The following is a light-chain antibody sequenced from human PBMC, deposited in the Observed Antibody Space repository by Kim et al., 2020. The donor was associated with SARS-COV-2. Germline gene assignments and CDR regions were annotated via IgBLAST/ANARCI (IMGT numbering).Light chain of an antibody. CDR1: SSNIGSNT. Sequence: VLTQPPSASGTPGQRVTISCSGSSSNIGSNTVNWYQQLPGTAPKLLIYSNNQRPSGVPDRFSGSKSGTSASLAISGLQSEDEADYYCAAWDDSLNGPVFGGGTQLTVL. CDR2: SNN. V-gene: IGLV1-44*01. CDR3: AAWDDSLNGPV. J-gene: IGLJ2*01.